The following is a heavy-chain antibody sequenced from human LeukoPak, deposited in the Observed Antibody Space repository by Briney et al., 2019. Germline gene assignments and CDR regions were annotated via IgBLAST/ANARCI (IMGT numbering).Heavy chain of an antibody. V-gene: IGHV5-51*01. CDR3: ARPAAWELSRGYYFDY. Sequence: GESLKISCKGSGYSFTSYWIGWVRQMPGKGLEWMGIIYPGDSDTRYSPSFQGQVTISADKSFSTAYLQWSSLKASDTAMYYCARPAAWELSRGYYFDYWGQGTLVTVSS. J-gene: IGHJ4*02. D-gene: IGHD1-26*01. CDR2: IYPGDSDT. CDR1: GYSFTSYW.